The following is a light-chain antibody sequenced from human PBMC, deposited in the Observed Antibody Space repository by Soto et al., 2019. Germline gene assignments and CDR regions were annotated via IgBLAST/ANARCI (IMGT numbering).Light chain of an antibody. CDR1: QSISGN. Sequence: EIVLTQSPATLSVSPGETATLSCRASQSISGNLDWYQQKPGQTPRLLIQGASTRATGIPARFSGSGSGTEFTLTISSLQSEDFAVYYYQQYNSWPVTFGPGTKVDIK. CDR2: GAS. CDR3: QQYNSWPVT. V-gene: IGKV3-15*01. J-gene: IGKJ3*01.